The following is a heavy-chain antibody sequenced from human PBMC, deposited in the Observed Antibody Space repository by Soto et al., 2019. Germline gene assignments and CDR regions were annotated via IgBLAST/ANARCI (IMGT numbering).Heavy chain of an antibody. V-gene: IGHV1-69*01. Sequence: QVQLVQSGAEVKKPGSSVKVSCKASGCTFSSYAISWVRQAPGQGLEWMGGIIPILGTANYAQKFQGRVTITADESTSTAYMELSSLRSEDTAVYYCARMRAADTILGPLYYYYGMDVWGQGTTVTVSS. CDR2: IIPILGTA. J-gene: IGHJ6*02. CDR1: GCTFSSYA. D-gene: IGHD3-3*01. CDR3: ARMRAADTILGPLYYYYGMDV.